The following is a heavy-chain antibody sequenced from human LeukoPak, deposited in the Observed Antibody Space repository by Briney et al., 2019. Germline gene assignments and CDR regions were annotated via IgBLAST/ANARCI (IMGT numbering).Heavy chain of an antibody. V-gene: IGHV3-11*01. D-gene: IGHD3-16*01. CDR2: ISSSGSTI. Sequence: GGSLRLSCAASGFTFSDYYMSWIRQAPGKGLEWVPYISSSGSTIYYADSVKGRFTISRDNAKNSLYLQMNSLRAEDTAVYYCARTPLGGAYYFDYWGQGTLVTVSS. CDR1: GFTFSDYY. CDR3: ARTPLGGAYYFDY. J-gene: IGHJ4*02.